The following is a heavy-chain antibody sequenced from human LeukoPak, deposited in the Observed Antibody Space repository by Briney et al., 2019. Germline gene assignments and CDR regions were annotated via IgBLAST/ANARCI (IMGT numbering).Heavy chain of an antibody. CDR3: ARDILVVPAATDY. CDR2: ISSSSSYI. J-gene: IGHJ4*02. V-gene: IGHV3-21*01. CDR1: GFTFSSYS. D-gene: IGHD2-2*01. Sequence: PGGSLRLSCAASGFTFSSYSMNWVRQAPGKGLEWVSSISSSSSYIYYADLVKGRFTISRDNAKNSLYLQMNSLRAEDTAVYYCARDILVVPAATDYWGQGTLVTVSS.